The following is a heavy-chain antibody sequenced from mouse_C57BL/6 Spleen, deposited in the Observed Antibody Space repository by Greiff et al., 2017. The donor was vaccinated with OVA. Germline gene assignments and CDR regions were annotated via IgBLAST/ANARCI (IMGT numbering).Heavy chain of an antibody. CDR3: ARWSTTVVVENYFDY. CDR2: IDPSDSYT. D-gene: IGHD1-1*01. CDR1: GYTFTSYW. V-gene: IGHV1-69*01. J-gene: IGHJ2*01. Sequence: VQLQQPGAELVMPGASVKLSCKASGYTFTSYWMHWVKQRPGQGLEWIGEIDPSDSYTNYNQKFKGKSTLTVDKSSSTAYMQLSSLTSEDSAVYYCARWSTTVVVENYFDYWGQGTTLTVSS.